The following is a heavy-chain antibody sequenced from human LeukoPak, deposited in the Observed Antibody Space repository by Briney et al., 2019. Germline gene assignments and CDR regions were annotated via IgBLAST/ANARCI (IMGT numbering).Heavy chain of an antibody. Sequence: GGSLRLSCAASGFTFRSYSMNWVRQAPGKGLEWVAYISSRSSTIYYADSVKGRFTISRDNAKNSLYLQMNSLRAEDTAVYYCAKGFEYSSSSSLDYWGQGTLVTVSS. CDR1: GFTFRSYS. D-gene: IGHD6-6*01. J-gene: IGHJ4*02. CDR2: ISSRSSTI. CDR3: AKGFEYSSSSSLDY. V-gene: IGHV3-48*01.